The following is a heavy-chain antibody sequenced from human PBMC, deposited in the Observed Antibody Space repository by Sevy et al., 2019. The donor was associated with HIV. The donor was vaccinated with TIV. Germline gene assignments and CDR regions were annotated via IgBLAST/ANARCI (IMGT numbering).Heavy chain of an antibody. V-gene: IGHV3-7*03. CDR2: IKVDGSEK. CDR3: ARDCNSNTCLWGLDV. Sequence: GGSLRLSCAASGFTFSRYWMRWVRQAPGKGLEWVANIKVDGSEKYYVDSVKGRFTISRDNAKNSLYLQMNSLRAEDTAVYYCARDCNSNTCLWGLDVWGQGTTVTVSS. J-gene: IGHJ6*02. CDR1: GFTFSRYW. D-gene: IGHD2-2*01.